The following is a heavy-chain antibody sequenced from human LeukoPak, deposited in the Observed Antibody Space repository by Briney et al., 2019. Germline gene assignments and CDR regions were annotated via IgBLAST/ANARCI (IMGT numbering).Heavy chain of an antibody. CDR1: GFTFSSYE. V-gene: IGHV3-48*03. Sequence: QPGGSLRLSCAASGFTFSSYEMNWVRQAPGKGLEWVSYISSSGSTIYYADSVKGRFTISRDNAKNSLYLQMNSLRAEDTAVYYCARDSGYCSSTSCYVHWFDPWGQGTLVTVSS. D-gene: IGHD2-2*01. CDR3: ARDSGYCSSTSCYVHWFDP. CDR2: ISSSGSTI. J-gene: IGHJ5*02.